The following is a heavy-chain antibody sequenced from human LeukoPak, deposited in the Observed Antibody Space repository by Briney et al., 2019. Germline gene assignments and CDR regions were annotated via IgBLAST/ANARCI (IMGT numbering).Heavy chain of an antibody. V-gene: IGHV3-33*08. CDR1: GLTVSSNY. Sequence: GGSLRLSCVVSGLTVSSNYMSWVRQAPGKGLEWVAVIWYDGSNKYYADSVKGRFTISRDNSKNTLYLQMNSLRAEDTAVYYCARSTSTTVTTSNYYYYYMDVWGKGTTVTVSS. CDR2: IWYDGSNK. J-gene: IGHJ6*03. D-gene: IGHD4-17*01. CDR3: ARSTSTTVTTSNYYYYYMDV.